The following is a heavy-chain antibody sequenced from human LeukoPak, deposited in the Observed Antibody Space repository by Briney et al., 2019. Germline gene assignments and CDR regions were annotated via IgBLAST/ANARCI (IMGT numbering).Heavy chain of an antibody. Sequence: GASVKVSCKASGGTFSSYAISWVRQAPGQGLEWMGGIIPIFGTANYAQKFQGRDTITADESTSTAYMELSSLRSEDTAVYYCASIRRSRDGYNSNPWGQGTLVTVSS. CDR1: GGTFSSYA. J-gene: IGHJ5*02. CDR2: IIPIFGTA. D-gene: IGHD5-24*01. V-gene: IGHV1-69*13. CDR3: ASIRRSRDGYNSNP.